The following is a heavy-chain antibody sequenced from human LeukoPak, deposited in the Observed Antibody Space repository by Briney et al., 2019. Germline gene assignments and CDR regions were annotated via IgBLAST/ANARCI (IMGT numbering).Heavy chain of an antibody. D-gene: IGHD2-2*01. CDR3: ARDLADIVVVPAAIGRDY. V-gene: IGHV1-2*02. J-gene: IGHJ4*02. Sequence: ASVKVSCKASGYTFTGYYMHWVRQAPGQGLEWMGWINPNSGGTNYAQKFQGRVTMTRDTSISTAYMELSRLRSDDTAVYYCARDLADIVVVPAAIGRDYWGQGTLVTVSS. CDR1: GYTFTGYY. CDR2: INPNSGGT.